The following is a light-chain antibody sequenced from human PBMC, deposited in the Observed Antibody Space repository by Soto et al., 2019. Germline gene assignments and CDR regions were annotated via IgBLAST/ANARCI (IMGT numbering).Light chain of an antibody. V-gene: IGKV1-27*01. Sequence: DIQLTQSPSFLSASVGDRVTITCRASQGISSYLAWYQQKPGKAPKLLIYAASTLQSGVPSRFIGSGSGTEFTLTISSLQPEDAATYYCQKCKVAPFTFGGGTKVDIK. CDR2: AAS. J-gene: IGKJ4*01. CDR1: QGISSY. CDR3: QKCKVAPFT.